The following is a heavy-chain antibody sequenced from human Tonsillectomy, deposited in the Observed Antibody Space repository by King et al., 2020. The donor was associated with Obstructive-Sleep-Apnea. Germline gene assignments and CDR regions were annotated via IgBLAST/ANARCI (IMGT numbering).Heavy chain of an antibody. CDR3: AKRPDHQGRGY. J-gene: IGHJ4*02. V-gene: IGHV3-30*02. CDR2: IRYDGKDE. Sequence: VQLVESGGGVVQPGGSLRLSCEVSEFTFSAYGMHWVRQAPGKGLEWVAFIRYDGKDEYYADSVKGRFTVSRDNSKNTLYLQMNNVRREDTAVYYCAKRPDHQGRGYWGQGTLVTVSS. D-gene: IGHD5-24*01. CDR1: EFTFSAYG.